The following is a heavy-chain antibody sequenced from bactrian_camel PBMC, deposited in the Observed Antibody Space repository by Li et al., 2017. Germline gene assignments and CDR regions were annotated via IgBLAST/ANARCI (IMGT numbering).Heavy chain of an antibody. CDR1: RWTISSHC. CDR2: ISSDSGTT. Sequence: VQLVESGGGSVQAGGSLRLSSAASRWTISSHCIGWFRQAPGKEREAVAVISSDSGTTYYADSVKGRFTISQDNRANIMFLQMDSLKSEDTAIYYCAVGPFFPGLPRMAQYSDSWRCPALDVWGQGTQVTVS. CDR3: AVGPFFPGLPRMAQYSDSWRCPALDV. V-gene: IGHV3S1*01. D-gene: IGHD2*01. J-gene: IGHJ4*01.